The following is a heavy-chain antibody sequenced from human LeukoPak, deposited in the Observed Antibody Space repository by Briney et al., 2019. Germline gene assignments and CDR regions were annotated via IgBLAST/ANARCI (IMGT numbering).Heavy chain of an antibody. Sequence: SETLSLTCAVYGGSFSGYYWSWIRQPPGKGLEWIGEINHSGSTNYNPSLKSRVTISVDTSKNQFSLKLSSVTAADTAVYYCARDSKGPTTNWFDPWGQGTLVTVSS. CDR1: GGSFSGYY. V-gene: IGHV4-34*01. D-gene: IGHD1-1*01. CDR3: ARDSKGPTTNWFDP. J-gene: IGHJ5*02. CDR2: INHSGST.